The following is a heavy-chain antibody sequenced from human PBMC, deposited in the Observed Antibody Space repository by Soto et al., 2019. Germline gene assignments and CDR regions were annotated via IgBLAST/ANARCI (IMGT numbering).Heavy chain of an antibody. CDR3: ATVIRGAYYNSPLDT. CDR1: GYTFTGYF. V-gene: IGHV1-2*02. D-gene: IGHD3-10*01. CDR2: INPYSGGA. J-gene: IGHJ5*02. Sequence: VKVSCQASGYTFTGYFMHWVRQAPGQGLEWMGWINPYSGGADYAQSFQGRVTMTRDTSISTVYMELSRLRFDDTAVYYCATVIRGAYYNSPLDTWGQGTVVTVSS.